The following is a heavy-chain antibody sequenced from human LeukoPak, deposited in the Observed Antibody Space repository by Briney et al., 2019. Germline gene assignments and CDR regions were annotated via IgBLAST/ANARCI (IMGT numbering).Heavy chain of an antibody. Sequence: GGSLRLSCAASRFTFSGYWMTWVRQAPGKGLEWVANIKPDGSEKYYVDSVKGRFTISRDNAKNSLYLQMNSLRAEDTAVYYCARKAGTSLYYYYMGVWGKGTTVTVSS. D-gene: IGHD1-1*01. CDR3: ARKAGTSLYYYYMGV. J-gene: IGHJ6*03. CDR2: IKPDGSEK. V-gene: IGHV3-7*01. CDR1: RFTFSGYW.